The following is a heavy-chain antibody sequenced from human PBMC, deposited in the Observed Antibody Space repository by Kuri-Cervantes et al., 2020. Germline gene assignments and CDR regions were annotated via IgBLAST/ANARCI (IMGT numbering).Heavy chain of an antibody. Sequence: ESLKISCAASGFTFSSYAMSWVRQAPGKGLEWVSAISGSGGSTYYADSVKGRFTISRDNSKNTLYLQMNSLRAEDTAVYYCAKDRTMLRDMDVWGQGTTVTVSS. CDR1: GFTFSSYA. CDR3: AKDRTMLRDMDV. CDR2: ISGSGGST. V-gene: IGHV3-23*01. D-gene: IGHD3-10*01. J-gene: IGHJ6*02.